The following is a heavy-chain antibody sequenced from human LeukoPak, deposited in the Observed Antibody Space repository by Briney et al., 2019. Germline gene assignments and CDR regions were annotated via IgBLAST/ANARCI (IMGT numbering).Heavy chain of an antibody. V-gene: IGHV3-30*03. CDR3: ARGAYSGYHPTDY. D-gene: IGHD5-12*01. CDR2: ISYDGSNK. Sequence: GGSLRLSCAASGFTFSSYWMHWVRQAPGKGLEWVAVISYDGSNKYYADSVKGRFTISRDNSKNTLYLQMNSLRAENTAVYYCARGAYSGYHPTDYWGQGTLVTVSS. J-gene: IGHJ4*02. CDR1: GFTFSSYW.